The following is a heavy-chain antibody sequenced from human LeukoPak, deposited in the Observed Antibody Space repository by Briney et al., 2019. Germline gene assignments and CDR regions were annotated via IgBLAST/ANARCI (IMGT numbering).Heavy chain of an antibody. Sequence: SETLSLTCTVSGASINDYYFYWIRQPAGKGLEWIGRLSTSEGTNYSPSFKSRVTMSVDTSKNQVSLQLTSVTAADTAVYYCASGIYPHYYYCMVVWGEGTTVTVSS. CDR3: ASGIYPHYYYCMVV. J-gene: IGHJ6*03. V-gene: IGHV4-4*07. CDR2: LSTSEGT. CDR1: GASINDYY. D-gene: IGHD1-26*01.